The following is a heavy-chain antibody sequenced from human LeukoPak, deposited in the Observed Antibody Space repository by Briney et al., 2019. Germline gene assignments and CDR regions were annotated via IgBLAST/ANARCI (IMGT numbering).Heavy chain of an antibody. CDR3: ARGLAVAGFFDY. D-gene: IGHD6-19*01. Sequence: GGSLRLSCAASGFTFSSYGMHWVRQAPGKGLEWVAFIRYDGSNKYYADSVKGRFTISRDNSKNTLYLQMNSLRAEDTAVYYCARGLAVAGFFDYWGQGTLVTISS. CDR1: GFTFSSYG. V-gene: IGHV3-30*02. J-gene: IGHJ4*02. CDR2: IRYDGSNK.